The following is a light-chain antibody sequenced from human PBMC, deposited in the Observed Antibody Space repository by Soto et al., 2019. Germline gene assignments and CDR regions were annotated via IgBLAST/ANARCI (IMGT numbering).Light chain of an antibody. CDR1: QNVHIN. V-gene: IGKV3-15*01. Sequence: TVMTQSPATLSVSPGDTATLSCRSSQNVHINLAWYQQKPGQAPTLLIYGVSARAPGVPARFSGTGSGTEFTLTLRNPHSQDFPIHYCQPCETWPRTFGEGT. CDR2: GVS. CDR3: QPCETWPRT. J-gene: IGKJ2*01.